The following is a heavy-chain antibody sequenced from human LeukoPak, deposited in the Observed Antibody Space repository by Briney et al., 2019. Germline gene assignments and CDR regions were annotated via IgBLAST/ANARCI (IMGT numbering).Heavy chain of an antibody. D-gene: IGHD3-22*01. J-gene: IGHJ3*02. CDR1: GFTVSSNY. CDR3: ARYYDSSGYNQGAFDI. V-gene: IGHV3-66*02. CDR2: FYRGIST. Sequence: SGGSLRLSCAASGFTVSSNYMDWVRQAPGKGLEWVSSFYRGISTYYADSVKGRFTTSRDHSKNTVYLQMDSLRPEDTAVYYCARYYDSSGYNQGAFDIWGQGTMVTVS.